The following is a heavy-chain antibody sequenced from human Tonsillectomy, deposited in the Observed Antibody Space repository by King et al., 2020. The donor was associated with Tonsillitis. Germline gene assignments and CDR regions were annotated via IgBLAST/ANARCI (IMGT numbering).Heavy chain of an antibody. CDR2: ISGSGGST. V-gene: IGHV3-23*04. CDR3: AKSVYYESSGYYYWGREAVDI. Sequence: VQLVESGGGLVQPGGSLRLSCAASGITFSSYAMSWVRQAPGKGLEWVSAISGSGGSTYYADSVKGRFTISRDNSKNTLYLQMNSLRAEDTAVYYCAKSVYYESSGYYYWGREAVDIWGQGTMVTVSS. J-gene: IGHJ3*02. D-gene: IGHD3-22*01. CDR1: GITFSSYA.